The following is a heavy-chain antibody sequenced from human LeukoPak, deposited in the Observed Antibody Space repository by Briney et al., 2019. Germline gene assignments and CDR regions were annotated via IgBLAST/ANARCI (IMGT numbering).Heavy chain of an antibody. V-gene: IGHV4-59*01. CDR3: ARHHDYSDSYYYYDLDV. J-gene: IGHJ6*02. D-gene: IGHD4-11*01. CDR2: IRYSGST. Sequence: SETLSLTCTVSGGSISSYYWSWIRQPPGKGLEWIGYIRYSGSTKYNPALKSRVTISIDTSKNQFSLKLGSVTAADTAVYYCARHHDYSDSYYYYDLDVWGQGTTVTVSS. CDR1: GGSISSYY.